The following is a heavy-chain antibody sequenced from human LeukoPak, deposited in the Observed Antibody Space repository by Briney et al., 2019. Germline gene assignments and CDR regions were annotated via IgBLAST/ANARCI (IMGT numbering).Heavy chain of an antibody. Sequence: GGSLRLSCAASGFTFSSYSMNWVRQTPGKGLEWVSSITSSLNYIYYADSVKGRFTISRDDAKNSLYLQMNSLRAEDTAVYYCARDLGIAARPTFDYWGQGTLVSVSS. V-gene: IGHV3-21*01. J-gene: IGHJ4*02. CDR1: GFTFSSYS. CDR3: ARDLGIAARPTFDY. D-gene: IGHD6-6*01. CDR2: ITSSLNYI.